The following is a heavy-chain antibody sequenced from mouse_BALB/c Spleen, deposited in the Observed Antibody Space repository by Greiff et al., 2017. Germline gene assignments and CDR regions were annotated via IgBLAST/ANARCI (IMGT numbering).Heavy chain of an antibody. CDR2: IDPANGNT. CDR1: GFNIKDSY. V-gene: IGHV14-3*02. Sequence: EVQLQQSGAELVKPGASVKLSCTASGFNIKDSYMHWVKQRPEQGLEWIGRIDPANGNTKYDPKFQGKATITADTSSNTAYLQLSSLTSEDTAVYYCARSGIYYYGTDYWGQGTTLTVSS. D-gene: IGHD1-1*01. CDR3: ARSGIYYYGTDY. J-gene: IGHJ2*01.